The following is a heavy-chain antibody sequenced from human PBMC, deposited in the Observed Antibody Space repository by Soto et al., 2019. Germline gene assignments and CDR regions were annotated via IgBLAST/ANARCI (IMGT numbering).Heavy chain of an antibody. Sequence: QVQLQESGPGLVKPSETLSLTCSVSGDSISSYYWSWIRQPPGKGLEWIAYIYYSVTSYNPSLKSRVSISLDTSKNQFSLKLSSVTAADTAVYYCARTYDGSGPNSGGYSFDIWGQGTMVTVSS. CDR3: ARTYDGSGPNSGGYSFDI. J-gene: IGHJ3*02. V-gene: IGHV4-59*01. D-gene: IGHD3-22*01. CDR2: IYYSVT. CDR1: GDSISSYY.